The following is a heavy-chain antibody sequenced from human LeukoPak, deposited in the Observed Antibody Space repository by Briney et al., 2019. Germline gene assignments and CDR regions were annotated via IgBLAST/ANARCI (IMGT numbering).Heavy chain of an antibody. CDR3: ARTLFGDQYQLLHNWFDP. J-gene: IGHJ5*02. CDR2: INTDTGNP. V-gene: IGHV7-4-1*02. CDR1: GYTFTNYA. Sequence: ASVKVSCKASGYTFTNYAMNWVRQAPGQGLEWMGSINTDTGNPTYAQGFTRRLVFSLDTSASTAYLQISSLKAEDTAVYYCARTLFGDQYQLLHNWFDPWGQGTLVTVSS. D-gene: IGHD2-2*01.